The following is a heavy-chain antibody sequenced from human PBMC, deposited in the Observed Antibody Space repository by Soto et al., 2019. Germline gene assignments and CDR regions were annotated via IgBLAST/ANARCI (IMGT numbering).Heavy chain of an antibody. CDR1: GYTFTSYA. V-gene: IGHV1-3*01. CDR2: INAGNGNT. CDR3: AKEMATILYYYYGMDV. J-gene: IGHJ6*02. D-gene: IGHD5-12*01. Sequence: ASVKVSCKASGYTFTSYAMHWVRQAPGQRLEWMGWINAGNGNTKYSQKFQGGVTITRDTSASTAYMELSSLRSEDTAVYYCAKEMATILYYYYGMDVWGQGTTVTVSS.